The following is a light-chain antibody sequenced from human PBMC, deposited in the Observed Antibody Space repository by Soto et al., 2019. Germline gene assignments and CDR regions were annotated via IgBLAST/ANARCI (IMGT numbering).Light chain of an antibody. V-gene: IGKV1-39*01. CDR3: QHRSSRT. CDR1: QSISSY. J-gene: IGKJ1*01. Sequence: DIGLDHSLSSLSASLGERVTITCRASQSISSYLNWYQQKPGKAPKLLIYAASSLQSGVPSRFSGSGSETDFTLTISSLEPEDFATYYCQHRSSRTFGQVSKV. CDR2: AAS.